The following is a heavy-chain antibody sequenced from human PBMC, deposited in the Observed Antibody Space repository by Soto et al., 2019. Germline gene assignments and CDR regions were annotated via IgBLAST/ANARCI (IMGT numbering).Heavy chain of an antibody. D-gene: IGHD2-15*01. CDR2: ISAYNGNT. CDR3: ARDCSGGSCYYYFDY. V-gene: IGHV1-18*01. J-gene: IGHJ4*02. Sequence: SVKVSCKASGYTFTSYGISWVRQAPGQGLEWMGWISAYNGNTNYAQKLQGRVTMTTDTSTSTAYMELRSLRSDDTAVYYCARDCSGGSCYYYFDYWGQGTLVTVSS. CDR1: GYTFTSYG.